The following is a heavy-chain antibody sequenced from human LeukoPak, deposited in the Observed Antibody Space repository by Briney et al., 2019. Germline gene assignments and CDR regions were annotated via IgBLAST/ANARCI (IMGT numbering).Heavy chain of an antibody. CDR2: IRQDGSQK. V-gene: IGHV3-7*01. CDR3: AKGGYGSGSQRHYYYMDV. D-gene: IGHD3-10*01. CDR1: GFTFSSYW. Sequence: PGGSLRLSCAASGFTFSSYWMSWVRQAPGKGLEWVATIRQDGSQKYYVDSVKGRFTISRDNAKNSLYLQMNSLRAEDTAVYYCAKGGYGSGSQRHYYYMDVWGKGTTVTISS. J-gene: IGHJ6*03.